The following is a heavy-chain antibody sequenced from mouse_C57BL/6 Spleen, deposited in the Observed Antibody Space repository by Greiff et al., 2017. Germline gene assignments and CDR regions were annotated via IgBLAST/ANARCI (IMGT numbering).Heavy chain of an antibody. CDR2: IYPGSGST. V-gene: IGHV1-55*01. CDR3: ARGGGRQLSWYAY. Sequence: VQLQQSGAELVKPGASVKMSCKASGYTFTSYWITWVKQRPGQGLEWIGDIYPGSGSTNYNEKFKSKATLTVDTSSSTAYMQLSSLTSEDSAVYYCARGGGRQLSWYAYWGQGTLVTVSA. J-gene: IGHJ3*01. D-gene: IGHD3-2*02. CDR1: GYTFTSYW.